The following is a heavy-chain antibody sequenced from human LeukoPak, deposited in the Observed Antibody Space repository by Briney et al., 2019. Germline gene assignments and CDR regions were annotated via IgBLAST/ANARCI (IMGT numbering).Heavy chain of an antibody. CDR3: ARRLQSAAIGDAFDI. D-gene: IGHD2-2*01. CDR2: INTNTGNP. CDR1: GYTFTSYA. Sequence: ASVKVSCKASGYTFTSYAMNWVRQAPGQGLEWMGWINTNTGNPTYAQGFTGRFVFSLDTSVSTAYLQWSSLKASDTAMYYCARRLQSAAIGDAFDIWGQGTMVTVSS. V-gene: IGHV7-4-1*02. J-gene: IGHJ3*02.